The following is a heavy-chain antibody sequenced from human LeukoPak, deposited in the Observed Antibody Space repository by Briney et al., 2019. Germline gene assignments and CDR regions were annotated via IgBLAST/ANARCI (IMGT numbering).Heavy chain of an antibody. CDR2: IIPIFGTA. CDR1: GGTFSSYA. V-gene: IGHV1-69*05. Sequence: ASVKVSCKASGGTFSSYAISWVRQAPGQGLEWMGGIIPIFGTANYAQKFQGRVTITTDESTSTAYTELSSLRSEDTAVYYCARGYYLVSYYFDYWGQGTLVTVSS. D-gene: IGHD2/OR15-2a*01. J-gene: IGHJ4*02. CDR3: ARGYYLVSYYFDY.